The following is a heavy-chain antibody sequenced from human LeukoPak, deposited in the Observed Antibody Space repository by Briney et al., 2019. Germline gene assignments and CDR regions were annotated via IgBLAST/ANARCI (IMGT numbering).Heavy chain of an antibody. Sequence: GGSLRLSCVASGFPFSSYWMTWVRQAPGKGLEWVAVISYDGSNTNYADSVKGRFTVSRDNSKNTLYLQMNSLRAEDTAVYYCARTYKSDWYYFDYWGQGTLVTLSS. D-gene: IGHD3-9*01. V-gene: IGHV3-30*03. CDR3: ARTYKSDWYYFDY. J-gene: IGHJ4*02. CDR1: GFPFSSYW. CDR2: ISYDGSNT.